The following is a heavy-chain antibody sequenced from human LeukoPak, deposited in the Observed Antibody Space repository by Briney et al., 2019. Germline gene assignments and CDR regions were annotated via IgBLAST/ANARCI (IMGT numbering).Heavy chain of an antibody. CDR1: GFTFSSYS. J-gene: IGHJ4*02. CDR3: ARDRPLSGYDQTEFDY. V-gene: IGHV3-21*01. CDR2: ISSSSSYI. Sequence: PGGSLRLSCAASGFTFSSYSMNWVRQAPGKGLEWVSSISSSSSYIYYADSVKGRFTISRDNAKNSLYLQMNSLRAEDTAVYYCARDRPLSGYDQTEFDYWGQGTLVTVSS. D-gene: IGHD5-12*01.